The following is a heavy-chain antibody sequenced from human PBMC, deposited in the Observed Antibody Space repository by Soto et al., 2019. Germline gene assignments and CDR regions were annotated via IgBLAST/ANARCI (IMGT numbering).Heavy chain of an antibody. J-gene: IGHJ4*02. V-gene: IGHV3-48*02. Sequence: SGGSLRLSCAASGFTFSGAWFNWVRQAPGKGLEWVSYISSSSSTIYYADSVKGRFTISRDNAKNSLYLQMNSLRDEDTAVYYCAEDSYYHDSTGYYIFDYWGQGTLVTVSS. D-gene: IGHD3-22*01. CDR3: AEDSYYHDSTGYYIFDY. CDR2: ISSSSSTI. CDR1: GFTFSGAW.